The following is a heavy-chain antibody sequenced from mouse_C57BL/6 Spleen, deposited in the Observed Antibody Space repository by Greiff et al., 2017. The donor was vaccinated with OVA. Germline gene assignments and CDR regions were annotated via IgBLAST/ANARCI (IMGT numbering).Heavy chain of an antibody. CDR2: FHPYNDDT. D-gene: IGHD1-1*01. V-gene: IGHV1-47*01. CDR3: ARHLYYGSNYGAMDY. J-gene: IGHJ4*01. CDR1: GYTFTTYP. Sequence: QVQLQQSGAELVKPGASVKMSCKASGYTFTTYPIEWMKQTHGKSLEWIGNFHPYNDDTKYNEKFKGKATLTVEKSSSTVYLELSRLTSDDSAVYDCARHLYYGSNYGAMDYWGKGTSVTVSS.